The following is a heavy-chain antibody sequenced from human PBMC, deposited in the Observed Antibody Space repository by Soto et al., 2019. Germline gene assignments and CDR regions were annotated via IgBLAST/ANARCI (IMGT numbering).Heavy chain of an antibody. CDR2: ISGSGGST. D-gene: IGHD4-4*01. J-gene: IGHJ3*02. CDR3: ARGFPLYSNRDFDAFDI. Sequence: PGGSLRLSCAASGFTFSSYAMSWVRQAPGKGLEWVSAISGSGGSTYYADSVKGRFTISRDNSKNTLYLQMNSLRAEDTAVYYCARGFPLYSNRDFDAFDIWGQGTMVTVSS. CDR1: GFTFSSYA. V-gene: IGHV3-23*01.